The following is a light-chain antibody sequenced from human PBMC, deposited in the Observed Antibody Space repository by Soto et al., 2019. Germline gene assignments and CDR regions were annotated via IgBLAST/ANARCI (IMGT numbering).Light chain of an antibody. CDR2: NNN. J-gene: IGLJ3*02. CDR1: SSNIGSNA. CDR3: ATWDEGLNGWV. V-gene: IGLV1-44*01. Sequence: QSVVTQPPSASGTPGQRVTLSCSGRSSNIGSNAVNWYRQFPGRAPKVLIYNNNERPSGVPDRLSGSKSGTSASLAISGLQSDDEADYYCATWDEGLNGWVFGGGTKVTVL.